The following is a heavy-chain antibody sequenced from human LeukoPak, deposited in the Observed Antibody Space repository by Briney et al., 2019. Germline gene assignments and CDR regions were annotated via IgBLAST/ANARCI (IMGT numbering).Heavy chain of an antibody. CDR1: GITVSSDY. V-gene: IGHV3-66*01. Sequence: GGSLRLSCAGSGITVSSDYMSWVRQAPGKGLEWVSAIYSGGGTYYADSVKGRFTISRDNPRTTVNLQMNSLSAEDTAVYYCASLGYWGQGTLVTVSS. J-gene: IGHJ4*02. D-gene: IGHD3-16*01. CDR2: IYSGGGT. CDR3: ASLGY.